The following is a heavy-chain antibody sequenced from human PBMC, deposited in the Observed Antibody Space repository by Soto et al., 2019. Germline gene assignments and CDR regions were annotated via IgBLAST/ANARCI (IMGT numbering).Heavy chain of an antibody. J-gene: IGHJ5*02. CDR2: INHSGST. CDR1: GGSFSGYY. D-gene: IGHD2-15*01. V-gene: IGHV4-34*01. Sequence: QVQLQQWGAGLLKPSETLSLTCAVYGGSFSGYYWSWIRQPPGKGLEWIGEINHSGSTNYNPSLKSRVTISVDTSKNQFSLKLSSVTAADTAVYYCARRRVYCSGGSCSSNWFDPWGQGALVTVSS. CDR3: ARRRVYCSGGSCSSNWFDP.